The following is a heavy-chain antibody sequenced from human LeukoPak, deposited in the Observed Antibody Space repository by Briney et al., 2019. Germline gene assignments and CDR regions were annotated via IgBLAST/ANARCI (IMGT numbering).Heavy chain of an antibody. J-gene: IGHJ6*02. D-gene: IGHD2-2*01. Sequence: GGSLRLSCAASGFTFSDYYMSWIRQAPGKGLEWVSYISSSGSTIYYADSVKGRFTISRDNAKNSLYLQMNSLRAEDTAVYYCARDVSQLTNYYYGMDVWGQGTTVIVSS. V-gene: IGHV3-11*01. CDR2: ISSSGSTI. CDR1: GFTFSDYY. CDR3: ARDVSQLTNYYYGMDV.